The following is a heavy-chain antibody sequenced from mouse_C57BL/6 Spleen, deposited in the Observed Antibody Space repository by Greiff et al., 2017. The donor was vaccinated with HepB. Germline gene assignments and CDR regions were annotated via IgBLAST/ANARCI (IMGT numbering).Heavy chain of an antibody. CDR3: TRLGYYDYFDY. D-gene: IGHD2-3*01. J-gene: IGHJ2*01. Sequence: DVKLQESGEGLVKPGGSLKLSCAASGFTFSSYAMSWVRQTPEKRLEWVAYISSGGDYIYYADTVKGRFTISRDNARNTLYLQMSSLKSEDTAMYYCTRLGYYDYFDYWGQGTTLTVSS. V-gene: IGHV5-9-1*02. CDR2: ISSGGDYI. CDR1: GFTFSSYA.